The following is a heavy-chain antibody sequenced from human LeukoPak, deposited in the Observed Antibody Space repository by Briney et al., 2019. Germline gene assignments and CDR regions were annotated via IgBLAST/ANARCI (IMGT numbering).Heavy chain of an antibody. D-gene: IGHD6-6*01. Sequence: KSSETLSLTCTVSGGSISSSSYYWSWIRQPPGKGLEWIGYIYYSGSTNYNPSLKSRVTISVDTSKNQFSLKLSSVTAADTAVYYCARGSIAARGLYFDYWGQGTLVTVSS. CDR1: GGSISSSSYY. V-gene: IGHV4-61*01. CDR3: ARGSIAARGLYFDY. J-gene: IGHJ4*02. CDR2: IYYSGST.